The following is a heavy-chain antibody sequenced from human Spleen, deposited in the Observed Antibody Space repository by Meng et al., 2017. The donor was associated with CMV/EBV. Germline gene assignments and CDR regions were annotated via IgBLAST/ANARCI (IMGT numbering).Heavy chain of an antibody. CDR2: ISWDGGST. CDR3: TKGTGD. CDR1: GLTFDDYA. V-gene: IGHV3-43D*03. Sequence: SLRLSCAASGLTFDDYAMHWVRQPPGKGLEWVSLISWDGGSTHYADSVKGRFTISRDNSKNSLYLQMKSLRVEDTAFYYCTKGTGDWGQGTLVTVSS. J-gene: IGHJ4*02. D-gene: IGHD1/OR15-1a*01.